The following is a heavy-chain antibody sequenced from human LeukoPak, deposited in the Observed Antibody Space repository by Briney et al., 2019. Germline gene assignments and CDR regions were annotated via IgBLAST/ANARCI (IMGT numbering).Heavy chain of an antibody. J-gene: IGHJ6*03. CDR3: ARATAYEPYYYYMDV. V-gene: IGHV1-69*06. CDR2: IIPIFGTA. D-gene: IGHD5-12*01. CDR1: GGTFSSYA. Sequence: SVKVSCKASGGTFSSYAISWVRQAPGQGLEWMGGIIPIFGTANYAQKFQGRVTITADKSTSTAYMELSSLRSEDTAVYYCARATAYEPYYYYMDVWGKGTTVTVSS.